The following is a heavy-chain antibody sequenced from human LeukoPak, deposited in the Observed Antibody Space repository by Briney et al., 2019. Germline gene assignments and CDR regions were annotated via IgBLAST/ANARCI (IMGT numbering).Heavy chain of an antibody. Sequence: GTSVKVSCKASGFTFTSSAMQWVRQARGQRLEWIGWIVVGSGNTNYAQKFQERVTITRDMSTSTAYMELSSLGSEDTAVYYCAAEGGYSSGWYNYYYGMDVWGQGTTVTVSS. CDR3: AAEGGYSSGWYNYYYGMDV. CDR1: GFTFTSSA. CDR2: IVVGSGNT. J-gene: IGHJ6*02. V-gene: IGHV1-58*02. D-gene: IGHD6-19*01.